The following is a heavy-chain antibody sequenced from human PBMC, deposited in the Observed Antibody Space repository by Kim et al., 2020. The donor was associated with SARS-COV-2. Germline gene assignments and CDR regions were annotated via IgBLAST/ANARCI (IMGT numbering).Heavy chain of an antibody. Sequence: SETLSLTCTVSRGSVDSQYWSWIRQPPGKGLEWIGYIYYSGRTNYNASLESRVSMSIDTSKNQFSLRLTSLTAADTAVYFCARGPTSLGFDFWGQGTLVTVSS. CDR2: IYYSGRT. J-gene: IGHJ4*02. CDR1: RGSVDSQY. D-gene: IGHD3-16*01. CDR3: ARGPTSLGFDF. V-gene: IGHV4-59*02.